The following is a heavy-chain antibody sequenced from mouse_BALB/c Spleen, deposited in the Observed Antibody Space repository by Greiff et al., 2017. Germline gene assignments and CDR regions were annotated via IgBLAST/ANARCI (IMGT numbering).Heavy chain of an antibody. D-gene: IGHD1-1*01. V-gene: IGHV5-9-4*01. CDR3: ARPSYYGSILYAMDY. CDR2: ISSGGSYT. J-gene: IGHJ4*01. CDR1: GFTFSSYA. Sequence: EVKLMESGGGLVKPGGSLKLSCAASGFTFSSYAMSWVRQSPEKRLEWVAEISSGGSYTYYPDTVTGRFTISRDNAKNTLYLEMSSLRSEDTAMYYCARPSYYGSILYAMDYWGQGTSVTVSS.